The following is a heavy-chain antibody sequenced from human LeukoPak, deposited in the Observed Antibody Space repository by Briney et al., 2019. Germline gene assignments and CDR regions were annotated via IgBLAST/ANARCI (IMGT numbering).Heavy chain of an antibody. D-gene: IGHD3-16*01. V-gene: IGHV3-7*01. CDR1: GFTMTTYW. CDR3: ARDYEFTKKAWHGAPLDI. Sequence: PGGSLRLSCEVTGFTMTTYWMTWVRQAPGKGLEWVASVNEDGSDSYFVDSVKGRFSTSRDNAKNFLYLQMTSLGVEDTGVYYCARDYEFTKKAWHGAPLDIWGQGTLVTVSS. J-gene: IGHJ4*02. CDR2: VNEDGSDS.